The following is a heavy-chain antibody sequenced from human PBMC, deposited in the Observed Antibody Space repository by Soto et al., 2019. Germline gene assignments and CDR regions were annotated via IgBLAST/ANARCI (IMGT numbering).Heavy chain of an antibody. V-gene: IGHV3-7*01. D-gene: IGHD3-9*01. Sequence: GGSLRLSCAASGFTFSSYWMSWVRQAPGKGLKWVANIKQDGSEKYYVDSVKGRFTISRDNAKNSLYLQMNSLRAEDTAVYYCARAPVHYDILTGYYYYMDVWGKGTTVTVSS. CDR3: ARAPVHYDILTGYYYYMDV. CDR2: IKQDGSEK. J-gene: IGHJ6*03. CDR1: GFTFSSYW.